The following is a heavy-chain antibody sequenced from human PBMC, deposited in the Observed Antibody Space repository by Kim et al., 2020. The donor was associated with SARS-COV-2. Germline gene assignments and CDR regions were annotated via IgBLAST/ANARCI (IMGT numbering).Heavy chain of an antibody. J-gene: IGHJ4*02. CDR2: IYYSGST. Sequence: SETLSLTCTVSGGSISSSSYYWGWIRQPPGKGLEWIGSIYYSGSTYYNPSLKSRVTISVDTSKNQFSLKLSSVTAADTAVYYCARGVEGGSGTFDYWGQGTLVTVSS. D-gene: IGHD3-10*01. CDR1: GGSISSSSYY. CDR3: ARGVEGGSGTFDY. V-gene: IGHV4-39*07.